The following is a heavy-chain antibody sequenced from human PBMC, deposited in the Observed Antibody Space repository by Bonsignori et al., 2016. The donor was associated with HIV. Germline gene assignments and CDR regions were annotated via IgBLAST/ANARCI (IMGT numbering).Heavy chain of an antibody. D-gene: IGHD3-3*02. CDR2: IKSKTDGGTT. CDR3: VTDSSIFGVVIMNGGWDY. V-gene: IGHV3-15*01. J-gene: IGHJ4*02. Sequence: WIRQPPGKGLEWVGRIKSKTDGGTTDYATFVKGRFTISRDDSKKTLYLQMNRLRIEDTAVFYCVTDSSIFGVVIMNGGWDYWGQGALVTVSS.